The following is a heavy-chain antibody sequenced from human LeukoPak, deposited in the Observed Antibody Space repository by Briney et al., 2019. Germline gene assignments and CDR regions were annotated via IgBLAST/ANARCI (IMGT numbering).Heavy chain of an antibody. D-gene: IGHD3/OR15-3a*01. CDR2: IYYSRNT. Sequence: SETLSLTCTVSGVSISSSNSYWGWIRQPPGKGLEWIGSIYYSRNTYYNASLKSQVSISIDTSKNQFSLRLTSVTAADTAVYYCAGQTGSGLFILPGGQGTLVTVSS. V-gene: IGHV4-39*01. J-gene: IGHJ4*02. CDR1: GVSISSSNSY. CDR3: AGQTGSGLFILP.